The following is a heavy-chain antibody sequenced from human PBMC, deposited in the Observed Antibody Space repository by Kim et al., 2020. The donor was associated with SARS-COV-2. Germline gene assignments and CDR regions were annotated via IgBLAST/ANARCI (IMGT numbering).Heavy chain of an antibody. V-gene: IGHV3-23*01. CDR2: ISGSGGST. CDR1: GFTFSNYA. Sequence: GGSLRLSCAASGFTFSNYAMTWVRQVPGKGLEWVSAISGSGGSTYYADSVKGRFTISRDNSKNTLYLQMNSLRAADTAVYYCAKDEVTMVRGVMPIWGQGTLVTVSS. D-gene: IGHD3-10*01. CDR3: AKDEVTMVRGVMPI. J-gene: IGHJ4*02.